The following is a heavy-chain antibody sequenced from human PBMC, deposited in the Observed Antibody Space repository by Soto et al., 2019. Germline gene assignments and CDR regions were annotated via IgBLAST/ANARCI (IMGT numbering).Heavy chain of an antibody. Sequence: GGSLRLSCAASGFSFSISPMHWVRQAPGKGPEWVALISYDGTNKFYADSVKGRFTISRDNSKSTVYLQMDSLKAEDTGVYYCTTEEIVSAGIYFDYWGQGTLVTVSS. CDR1: GFSFSISP. J-gene: IGHJ4*02. V-gene: IGHV3-30-3*01. D-gene: IGHD2-2*01. CDR3: TTEEIVSAGIYFDY. CDR2: ISYDGTNK.